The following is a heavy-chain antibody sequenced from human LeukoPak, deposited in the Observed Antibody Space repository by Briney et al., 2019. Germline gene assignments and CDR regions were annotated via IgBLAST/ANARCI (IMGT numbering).Heavy chain of an antibody. CDR1: GITFSTYS. CDR3: ARDGICGGSVD. J-gene: IGHJ4*02. D-gene: IGHD2-21*01. V-gene: IGHV3-21*01. Sequence: PGGSMRPSCAASGITFSTYSRNWLRQAPGKGLEWVSSISSSSSYIYYADSVKGRFTISRDTAKNSLYLKMDGRRAEDTAVYNCARDGICGGSVDWRQGTLVTVSS. CDR2: ISSSSSYI.